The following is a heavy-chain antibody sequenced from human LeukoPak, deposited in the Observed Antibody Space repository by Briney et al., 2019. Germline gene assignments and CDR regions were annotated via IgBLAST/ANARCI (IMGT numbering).Heavy chain of an antibody. CDR3: ARGRVGDTARSYRY. V-gene: IGHV4-30-4*07. D-gene: IGHD5-18*01. CDR2: IYYSGST. J-gene: IGHJ4*02. CDR1: GGSISSGGYS. Sequence: PSQTLSLTCAVSGGSISSGGYSWSWIRQPPGKGLEWIGYIYYSGSTNYNPSLKSRVTISVDTSKNQFSLKLSSVTAADTAVYYCARGRVGDTARSYRYWGQGTLVTVSS.